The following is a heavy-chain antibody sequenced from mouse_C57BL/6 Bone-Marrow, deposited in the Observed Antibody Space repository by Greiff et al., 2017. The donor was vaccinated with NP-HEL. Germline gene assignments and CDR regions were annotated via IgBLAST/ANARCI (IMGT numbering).Heavy chain of an antibody. CDR1: GYTFTSYW. Sequence: QVQLQQPGAELVKPGASVKLSCKASGYTFTSYWMQWVKQRPGQGLEWIGEIDPSDSYTNYNQKFKGKATLTVDTSSSTAYMQLSSLTSDDSAVYYCARGRLLRGFYAMDYWGQGTSVTVSS. J-gene: IGHJ4*01. V-gene: IGHV1-50*01. CDR3: ARGRLLRGFYAMDY. CDR2: IDPSDSYT. D-gene: IGHD1-1*01.